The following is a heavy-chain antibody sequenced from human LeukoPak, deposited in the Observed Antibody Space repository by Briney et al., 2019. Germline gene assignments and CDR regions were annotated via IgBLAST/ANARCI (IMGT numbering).Heavy chain of an antibody. CDR3: AREGDYGDYVRSFDY. J-gene: IGHJ4*02. CDR1: GFPFSTYA. Sequence: PGGPLTLPSASPGFPFSTYAGNWVRQAPGKGRDWVSFISSSSSYIYYVDSVQGRFTISRDNAKNSLYLQMNSLRAEDTAVYYCAREGDYGDYVRSFDYWGQGTLVTVSS. V-gene: IGHV3-21*01. CDR2: ISSSSSYI. D-gene: IGHD4-17*01.